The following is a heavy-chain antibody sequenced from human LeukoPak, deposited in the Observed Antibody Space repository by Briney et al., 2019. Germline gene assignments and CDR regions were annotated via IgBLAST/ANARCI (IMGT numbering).Heavy chain of an antibody. CDR1: GGSISSYY. V-gene: IGHV4-59*08. Sequence: RPSETLSITCTVSGGSISSYYWSWIRQPPGKGLEWIGYIYYSGSTNYNPSLKSRVTISVDTSKNQFSLKLSSVTAADTAVYYCARHGYSYALGIDYWGQGTLVTVSS. J-gene: IGHJ4*02. D-gene: IGHD5-18*01. CDR3: ARHGYSYALGIDY. CDR2: IYYSGST.